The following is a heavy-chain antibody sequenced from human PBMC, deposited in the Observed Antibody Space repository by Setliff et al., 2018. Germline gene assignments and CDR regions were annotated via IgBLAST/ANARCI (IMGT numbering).Heavy chain of an antibody. Sequence: SETLSLTCTVSGGSISSHYWSWIRQPPGKGLEWNGSIYYSGSTNYKPSLKSRVTISVDTSKNQFSLKLSSVTAADTAVYYCASLTLRGYSYGYEAFDIWGQGTMVTVSS. CDR3: ASLTLRGYSYGYEAFDI. J-gene: IGHJ3*02. D-gene: IGHD5-18*01. CDR1: GGSISSHY. CDR2: IYYSGST. V-gene: IGHV4-59*11.